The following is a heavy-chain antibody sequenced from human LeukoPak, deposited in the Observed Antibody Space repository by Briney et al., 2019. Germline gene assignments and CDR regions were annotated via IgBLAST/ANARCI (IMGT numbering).Heavy chain of an antibody. Sequence: SETLSLTCIVSGDSIGTSGYYWVWIRQPPGKGLEWIGSISYSGSTYYNPSLKSRVTISVDTSKTHFSLKLISLTAADTAVYYCARIIIYDNVSPWGQGTLVTVSS. CDR3: ARIIIYDNVSP. CDR1: GDSIGTSGYY. V-gene: IGHV4-39*02. D-gene: IGHD3-16*01. J-gene: IGHJ5*02. CDR2: ISYSGST.